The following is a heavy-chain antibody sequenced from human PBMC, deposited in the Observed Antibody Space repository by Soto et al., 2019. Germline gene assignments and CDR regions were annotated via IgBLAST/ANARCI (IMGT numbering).Heavy chain of an antibody. Sequence: GGSLRLSCEVSGFTFSDFYMSWIRQAPGKGLEWLSYISPNSNYRQYAESVKGRHTISRDNAKNSLSLQMNSLRVEDTAVYYCVRGGGGGQFDSWGQGTLVIFSS. CDR1: GFTFSDFY. J-gene: IGHJ4*02. D-gene: IGHD2-21*01. CDR3: VRGGGGGQFDS. CDR2: ISPNSNYR. V-gene: IGHV3-11*06.